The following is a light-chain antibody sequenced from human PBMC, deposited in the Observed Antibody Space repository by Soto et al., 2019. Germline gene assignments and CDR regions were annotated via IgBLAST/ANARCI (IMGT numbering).Light chain of an antibody. J-gene: IGLJ1*01. V-gene: IGLV1-40*01. Sequence: VLTPPPLVSWAPGQMVTIPCTWGRGTLGAGFDVHWYQQLPGAAPKLLIYGNSNRPLGVPDRFSGSKSGTSASLAITGIQAEDEADDYCQSYDSSLSASYVFGTGTKVTVL. CDR2: GNS. CDR1: RGTLGAGFD. CDR3: QSYDSSLSASYV.